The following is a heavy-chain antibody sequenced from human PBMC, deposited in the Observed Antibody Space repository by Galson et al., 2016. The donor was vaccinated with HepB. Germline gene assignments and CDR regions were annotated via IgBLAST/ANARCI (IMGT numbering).Heavy chain of an antibody. CDR1: GFTFSSYS. CDR2: ISSGSSYI. V-gene: IGHV3-21*04. J-gene: IGHJ4*02. CDR3: ARNLLFDWLSRADFDY. Sequence: SLRLSCAASGFTFSSYSMNWVRQAPGKGLEWVSSISSGSSYIYYADSVRGRFIISRDNAKNSLYLQMNSLRAEDTAVYYCARNLLFDWLSRADFDYWGQGTLVTVSS. D-gene: IGHD3-9*01.